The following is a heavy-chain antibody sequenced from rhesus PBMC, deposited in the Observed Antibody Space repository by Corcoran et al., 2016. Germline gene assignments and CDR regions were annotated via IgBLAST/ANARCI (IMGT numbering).Heavy chain of an antibody. CDR1: GYSISSDYG. CDR3: ANGSFDY. CDR2: IGCSTSST. V-gene: IGHV4-127*01. Sequence: QVQLQESGPGLVKPSETLSLTCAVSGYSISSDYGWSWIRQPPGKGLEWVGCIGCSTSSTYYTPSLKSRVTISKDTAMSHVSLKFGSVTAADTAVYYCANGSFDYWGQGVLVTVSS. D-gene: IGHD2-21*01. J-gene: IGHJ4*01.